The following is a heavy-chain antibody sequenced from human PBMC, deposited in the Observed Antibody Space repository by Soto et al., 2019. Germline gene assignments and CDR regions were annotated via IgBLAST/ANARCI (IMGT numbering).Heavy chain of an antibody. V-gene: IGHV4-30-4*01. J-gene: IGHJ6*04. CDR2: IYYSGST. D-gene: IGHD2-15*01. CDR3: ASGGVYIVVVVAATAYYGMDV. Sequence: TRTVSGGTSSSGGGDWRRKKQPPGKVLELIGYIYYSGSTYYNPSLKSRVTISVDTSKNQFSLKLSSVTAADTAVYYCASGGVYIVVVVAATAYYGMDVWGKGITVTVSS. CDR1: GGTSSSGGGD.